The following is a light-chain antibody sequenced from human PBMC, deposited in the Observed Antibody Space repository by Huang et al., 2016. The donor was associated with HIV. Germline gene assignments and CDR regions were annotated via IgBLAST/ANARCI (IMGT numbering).Light chain of an antibody. Sequence: EIVLTQSPATLSVSLGERATLSCRASRNITTNLAWYQQIPGQGPRRLVYGASTRATGVPARFSGSGSGTEFALTISSLQSQDSAIYYCHQYNDWPPELTFGGGTRVEI. CDR3: HQYNDWPPELT. V-gene: IGKV3-15*01. CDR1: RNITTN. CDR2: GAS. J-gene: IGKJ4*01.